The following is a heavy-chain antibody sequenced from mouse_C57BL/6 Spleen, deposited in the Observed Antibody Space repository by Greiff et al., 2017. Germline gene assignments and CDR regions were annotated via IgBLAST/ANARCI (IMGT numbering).Heavy chain of an antibody. J-gene: IGHJ2*01. CDR3: TAIYDGYLDY. V-gene: IGHV14-4*01. D-gene: IGHD2-3*01. CDR2: IDPENGYT. Sequence: EVQLQQSGAELVRPGASVKLSCTASGFNIKDDYMHWVKQRPEQGLEWIGWIDPENGYTEYASKFQGTATIPADTSSNTAYLQLSSLTSEDTAVYYCTAIYDGYLDYWGQGTTLTVSS. CDR1: GFNIKDDY.